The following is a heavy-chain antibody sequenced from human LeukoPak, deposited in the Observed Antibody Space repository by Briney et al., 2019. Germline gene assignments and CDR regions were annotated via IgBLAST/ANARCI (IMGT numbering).Heavy chain of an antibody. Sequence: PGGSLRLSCSASGFTLSSYTMHWVRQAPGEGLEYVSSVSSNGGSTYYAETVKGSFSIYRDNSKNTLFLQMSSLSPEDTAVYYCVTALGKNAFDIWGQGTMVTVSS. J-gene: IGHJ3*02. CDR2: VSSNGGST. CDR1: GFTLSSYT. D-gene: IGHD7-27*01. V-gene: IGHV3-64D*06. CDR3: VTALGKNAFDI.